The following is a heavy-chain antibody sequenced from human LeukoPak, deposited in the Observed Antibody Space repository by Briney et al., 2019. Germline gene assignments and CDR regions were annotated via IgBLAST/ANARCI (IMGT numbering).Heavy chain of an antibody. CDR2: INAANGNK. Sequence: GASVKVSCKASGYTFTSYAIHWVRQAPGQRLEWMGLINAANGNKRYSQTFQDRVTITRDTSASTAYMELSSLRSEDTAVYYCARAYDSGCNYWGQGTLVTVSS. CDR1: GYTFTSYA. V-gene: IGHV1-3*01. J-gene: IGHJ4*02. D-gene: IGHD6-19*01. CDR3: ARAYDSGCNY.